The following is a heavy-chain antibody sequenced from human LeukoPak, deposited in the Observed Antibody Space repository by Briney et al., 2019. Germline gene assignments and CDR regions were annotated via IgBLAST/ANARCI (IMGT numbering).Heavy chain of an antibody. J-gene: IGHJ4*02. Sequence: GGSLRLSCAASGFTFSSYWMHWVRQAPGKGLVWVSRVNPDGSGTTISRDNAKNTLFLQMNRLRADDTAVYYCARGGLEPVDNWGQGTLVTVSS. V-gene: IGHV3-74*01. CDR3: ARGGLEPVDN. CDR2: VNPDGSGT. CDR1: GFTFSSYW. D-gene: IGHD1-1*01.